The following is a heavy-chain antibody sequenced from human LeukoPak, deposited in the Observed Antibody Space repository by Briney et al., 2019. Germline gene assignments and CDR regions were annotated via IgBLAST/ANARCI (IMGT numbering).Heavy chain of an antibody. CDR3: ARHPYPYDSSGIDY. CDR2: IYYSGST. CDR1: GGSISSSSYY. V-gene: IGHV4-39*01. D-gene: IGHD3-22*01. J-gene: IGHJ4*02. Sequence: PSETLSLTCTVSGGSISSSSYYWGWIRQPPGKGLEWIGSIYYSGSTYYNPSLKSRVTISVDTSKNQFSLKLSSVTAADTAVYYCARHPYPYDSSGIDYWGQGTLVTVSS.